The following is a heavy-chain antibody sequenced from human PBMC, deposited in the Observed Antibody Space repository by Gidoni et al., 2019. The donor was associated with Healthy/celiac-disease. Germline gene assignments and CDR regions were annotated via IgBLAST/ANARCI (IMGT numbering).Heavy chain of an antibody. CDR1: GYTFTSYG. D-gene: IGHD3-22*01. J-gene: IGHJ5*02. Sequence: QVQLVQSGAEVKKPGASVKVSCKASGYTFTSYGISWVRQAPGQGLEWMGWISAYNGNTNYAQKLQGRVTMTTDTSTSTAYMELRSLRSDDTAVYYCARWEQYYYDSSESGWFDPWGQGTLVTVSS. CDR2: ISAYNGNT. CDR3: ARWEQYYYDSSESGWFDP. V-gene: IGHV1-18*01.